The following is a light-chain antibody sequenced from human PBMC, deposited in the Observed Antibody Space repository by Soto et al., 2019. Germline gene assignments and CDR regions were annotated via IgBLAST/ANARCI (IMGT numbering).Light chain of an antibody. V-gene: IGLV1-44*01. CDR2: SNN. CDR1: SSNIGSNP. CDR3: AAWDDRLYGPV. J-gene: IGLJ2*01. Sequence: QSVLTQPPSASGTPGQRVTISCSGSSSNIGSNPVNWYQQLPGTAPKLLLYSNNQRPSGVPDRFSGSKSGTSASLAISGRQSEDEADYYCAAWDDRLYGPVFGGGTKLTVL.